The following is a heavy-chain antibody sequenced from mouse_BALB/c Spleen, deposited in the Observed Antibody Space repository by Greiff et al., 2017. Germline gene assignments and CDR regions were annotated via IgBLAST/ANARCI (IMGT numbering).Heavy chain of an antibody. CDR3: ATTTVVATNFDV. V-gene: IGHV14-3*02. Sequence: VQLKQSGAELVKPGASVKLSCTASGFNIKDTYMHWVKQRPEQGLEWIGRIDPANGNTKYDPKFQGKATITADTSSNTAYLQLSSLTSEDTAVYYCATTTVVATNFDVWGAGTTVTVSS. CDR1: GFNIKDTY. D-gene: IGHD1-1*01. J-gene: IGHJ1*01. CDR2: IDPANGNT.